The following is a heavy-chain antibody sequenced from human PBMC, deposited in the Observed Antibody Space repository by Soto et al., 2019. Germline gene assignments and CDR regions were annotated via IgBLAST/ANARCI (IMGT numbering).Heavy chain of an antibody. V-gene: IGHV1-18*04. CDR1: GYTFTNYG. D-gene: IGHD1-26*01. J-gene: IGHJ4*03. Sequence: QVQLVQPGAEVKEPGASVKVSCKASGYTFTNYGISWVRHAPGQGLEWMGWISTYSGHTDFAQSFQGRVTMATDTSTTTAYMELTSMTSDDTAVYYCARGEYREVGQWGQGTLLTVAS. CDR3: ARGEYREVGQ. CDR2: ISTYSGHT.